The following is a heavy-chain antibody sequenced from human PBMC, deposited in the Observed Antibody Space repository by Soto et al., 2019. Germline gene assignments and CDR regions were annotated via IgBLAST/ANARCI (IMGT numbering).Heavy chain of an antibody. Sequence: GGSLRLSGVGSGFTFSTYSINWVRQAPGKGLDLVSSISSRSDIYYADSVKRRFTISRDNAKNPESLQMNSLRSENTAVNYCAREYTAWPLAYGLDVCGQGITVTVAS. J-gene: IGHJ6*02. CDR3: AREYTAWPLAYGLDV. V-gene: IGHV3-21*01. CDR1: GFTFSTYS. CDR2: ISSRSDI. D-gene: IGHD2-2*02.